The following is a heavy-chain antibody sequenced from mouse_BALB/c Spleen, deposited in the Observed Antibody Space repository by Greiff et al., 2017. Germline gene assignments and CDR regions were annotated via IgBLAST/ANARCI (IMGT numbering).Heavy chain of an antibody. V-gene: IGHV3-2*02. Sequence: VQLKESGPGLVKPSQSLSLTCTVTGYSITSDYAWNWIRQFPGNKLEWMGYISYSGSTSYNPSLKSRISITRDTSKNQFFLQLNSVTTEDTATYYCARGPNYYGSSHWYFDVWGAGTTVTVSS. CDR3: ARGPNYYGSSHWYFDV. CDR2: ISYSGST. J-gene: IGHJ1*01. CDR1: GYSITSDYA. D-gene: IGHD1-1*01.